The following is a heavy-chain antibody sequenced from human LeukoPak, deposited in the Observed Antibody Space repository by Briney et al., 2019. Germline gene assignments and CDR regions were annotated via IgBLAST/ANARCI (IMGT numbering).Heavy chain of an antibody. Sequence: GASVKVSCKASDYTFNNYGITWVRQAPGQGLEWMGWISAYNGDKNYAQKLQGRVTMTTDTSTSTAYMELRSLSSDDTAVYYCARVRYYYDGSGYRTTHDYWGQGTLVTVSS. CDR1: DYTFNNYG. J-gene: IGHJ4*02. CDR3: ARVRYYYDGSGYRTTHDY. CDR2: ISAYNGDK. V-gene: IGHV1-18*01. D-gene: IGHD3-22*01.